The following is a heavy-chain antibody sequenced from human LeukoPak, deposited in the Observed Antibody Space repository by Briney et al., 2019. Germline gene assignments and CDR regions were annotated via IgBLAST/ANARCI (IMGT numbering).Heavy chain of an antibody. CDR2: INPNSGGT. D-gene: IGHD3-16*01. CDR1: GYTFTAYY. Sequence: ASVKVSCKASGYTFTAYYMHWVRQAPGQGLEWMGWINPNSGGTNYAQKFQGRVTMTRDTSISTAYMELSRLRSDDTAVYYCARDSIGHDYYYYMDVWGKGTTVTVSS. V-gene: IGHV1-2*02. CDR3: ARDSIGHDYYYYMDV. J-gene: IGHJ6*03.